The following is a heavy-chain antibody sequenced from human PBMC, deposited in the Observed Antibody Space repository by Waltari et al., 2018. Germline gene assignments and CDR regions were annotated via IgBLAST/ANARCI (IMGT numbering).Heavy chain of an antibody. CDR2: ISGSSSTI. J-gene: IGHJ4*02. Sequence: EVQLVESGGGLVQPGGSLRLSCAASGFTFSTYSMNWVRQAPGKGLEWVSYISGSSSTIYYADSVKGRFTISRDNAKNSLYLQMNSLRAEDTAVYYCARGLKQQQLVYIWGQGTLVTVSS. CDR3: ARGLKQQQLVYI. CDR1: GFTFSTYS. D-gene: IGHD6-13*01. V-gene: IGHV3-48*04.